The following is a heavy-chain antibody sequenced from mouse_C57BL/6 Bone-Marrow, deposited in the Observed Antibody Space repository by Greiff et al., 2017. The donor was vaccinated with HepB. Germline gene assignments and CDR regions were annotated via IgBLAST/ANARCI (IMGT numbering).Heavy chain of an antibody. CDR2: IDTETGGT. Sequence: VQLQQSGAELVRPGASVTLSCKASGYTFTDYEMHWVKQTTVHGLEWIGAIDTETGGTAYNQKFKGKAILTADKSSSTAYMELRSLTSEDSAVYYCTRSGYDGYYVPYAMDYWGQGTSVTVSS. CDR1: GYTFTDYE. CDR3: TRSGYDGYYVPYAMDY. J-gene: IGHJ4*01. D-gene: IGHD2-3*01. V-gene: IGHV1-15*01.